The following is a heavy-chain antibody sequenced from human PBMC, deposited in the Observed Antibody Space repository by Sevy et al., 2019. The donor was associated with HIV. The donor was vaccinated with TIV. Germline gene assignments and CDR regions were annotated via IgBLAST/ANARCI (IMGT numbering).Heavy chain of an antibody. J-gene: IGHJ4*02. CDR3: VRDRGDYFVY. Sequence: SETLSLTYTVSGGSISNYYWSWIRQPPGKGLEWIGYISYSGSTNYNPSLKSRVTISVDTSKNQFSLKLRSVTAADTAVYYCVRDRGDYFVYWGQGTLVTAPQ. CDR1: GGSISNYY. D-gene: IGHD4-17*01. CDR2: ISYSGST. V-gene: IGHV4-59*01.